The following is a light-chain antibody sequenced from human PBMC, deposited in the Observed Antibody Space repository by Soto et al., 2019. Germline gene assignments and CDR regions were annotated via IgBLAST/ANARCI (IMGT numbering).Light chain of an antibody. V-gene: IGKV1-27*01. CDR1: QGISNY. Sequence: DIQMTQSPSSLSASVGDRVTITCRASQGISNYLAWYQQKPGKVPKLLIYAASTLQSGVPSRFRGSGTGTDFNLTISSLQPEDVATYYCQKYNSAPCTFGQGTKVEIK. CDR2: AAS. CDR3: QKYNSAPCT. J-gene: IGKJ1*01.